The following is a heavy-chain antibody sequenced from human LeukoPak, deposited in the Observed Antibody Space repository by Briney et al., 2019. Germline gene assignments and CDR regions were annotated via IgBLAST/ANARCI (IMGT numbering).Heavy chain of an antibody. CDR2: INPSGGST. CDR3: ARAMYDILTGYYRGVKY. Sequence: ASVKVSCKASGYTFTGYYMHWVRQAPGQGLEWMGIINPSGGSTSYAQKFQGRVTMTRDMSTSTVYMELSSLRSEDTAVYYCARAMYDILTGYYRGVKYWGQGTLVTVSS. J-gene: IGHJ4*02. CDR1: GYTFTGYY. V-gene: IGHV1-46*01. D-gene: IGHD3-9*01.